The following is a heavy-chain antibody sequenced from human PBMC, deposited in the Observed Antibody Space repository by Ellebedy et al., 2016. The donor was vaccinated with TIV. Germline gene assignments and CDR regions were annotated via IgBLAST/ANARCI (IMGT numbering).Heavy chain of an antibody. CDR2: IYYSGST. D-gene: IGHD6-13*01. CDR1: GGSISSYY. V-gene: IGHV4-59*12. J-gene: IGHJ6*02. CDR3: ARSWRRNTYSSSRSSSPEYYYYGMDV. Sequence: SETLSLTXTVSGGSISSYYWSWIRQPPGKGLEWIGYIYYSGSTNYNPSLKSRVTISVDTSKNQFSLKLSSVTAADTAVYYCARSWRRNTYSSSRSSSPEYYYYGMDVWGQGTTVTVSS.